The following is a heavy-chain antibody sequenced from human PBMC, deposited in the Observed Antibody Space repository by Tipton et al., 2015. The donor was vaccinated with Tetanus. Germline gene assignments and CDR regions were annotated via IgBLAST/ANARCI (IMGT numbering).Heavy chain of an antibody. D-gene: IGHD6-19*01. J-gene: IGHJ4*02. Sequence: GSLRLSCVASGFIVSSHYMSWVRQAPGKGLEWVSVMYSGGDIYYVDSVKGRFSISRDNAKNTLYLQMNSLRVEDTAVYYCVRDGGSSGWLAYWGQGTLVTVSS. V-gene: IGHV3-53*01. CDR1: GFIVSSHY. CDR2: MYSGGDI. CDR3: VRDGGSSGWLAY.